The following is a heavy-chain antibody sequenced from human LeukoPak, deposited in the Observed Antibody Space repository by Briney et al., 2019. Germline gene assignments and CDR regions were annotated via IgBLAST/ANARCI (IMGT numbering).Heavy chain of an antibody. Sequence: SETLSLTCTVSSYSISSGYYWGWIRQPPGKGLEWIGSIYHSGNTYYNPSLQSRVTMSVDTSKNQFSLKLSSVTAADTAVYYCARVTYCSGGGTCYSYFFDYWGRGTLVTVSS. V-gene: IGHV4-38-2*02. CDR2: IYHSGNT. CDR3: ARVTYCSGGGTCYSYFFDY. J-gene: IGHJ4*02. CDR1: SYSISSGYY. D-gene: IGHD2-15*01.